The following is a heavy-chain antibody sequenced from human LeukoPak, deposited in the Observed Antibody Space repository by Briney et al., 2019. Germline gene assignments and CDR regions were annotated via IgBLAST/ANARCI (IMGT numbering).Heavy chain of an antibody. J-gene: IGHJ4*02. CDR2: INHSGST. D-gene: IGHD3-22*01. CDR3: ARIGVVTGSLGS. CDR1: GGSFSGYY. V-gene: IGHV4-34*01. Sequence: SETLSLTCAVYGGSFSGYYWSWIRQPPGKGLEWIGEINHSGSTNYNPSLKSRVTISVDTSKNQFSLKLSSVTAADTAVYYCARIGVVTGSLGSWGQGTLVTVFS.